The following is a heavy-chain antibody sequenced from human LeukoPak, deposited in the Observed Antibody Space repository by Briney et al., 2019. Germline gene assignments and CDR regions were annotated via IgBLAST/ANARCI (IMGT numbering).Heavy chain of an antibody. Sequence: GGSLRLSCAASGLTFSDYNMNWVRQAPGKGLEWVSSITSRSSYIYYADSAKGRFTISRDNAKNSLFLQMNNLRVEDTAVYYCARSGESSSYLPYDYWGQGTLVTVSS. CDR1: GLTFSDYN. CDR2: ITSRSSYI. V-gene: IGHV3-21*01. D-gene: IGHD3-22*01. J-gene: IGHJ4*02. CDR3: ARSGESSSYLPYDY.